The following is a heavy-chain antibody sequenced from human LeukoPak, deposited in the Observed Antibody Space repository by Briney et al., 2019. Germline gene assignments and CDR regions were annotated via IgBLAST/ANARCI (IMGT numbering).Heavy chain of an antibody. CDR3: ARAAYGFDAFDI. D-gene: IGHD4-17*01. CDR2: ISSSSSYI. J-gene: IGHJ3*02. CDR1: GFTFSSYS. Sequence: GGSLRLSCAASGFTFSSYSMNWVRQAPGKGLEWVSSISSSSSYIYYADSVKGRFTISRDNAKNSLYLQMNSLRAEDTAVYYCARAAYGFDAFDIWGQGTMVTVSS. V-gene: IGHV3-21*01.